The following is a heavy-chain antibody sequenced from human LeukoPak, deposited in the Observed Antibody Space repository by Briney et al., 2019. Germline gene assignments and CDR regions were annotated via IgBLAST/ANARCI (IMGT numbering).Heavy chain of an antibody. D-gene: IGHD6-13*01. CDR3: ARYLGSSWYYYFDY. CDR1: GGSISSSSYY. Sequence: SETLSXTCTVSGGSISSSSYYWGWVRQPPGKGVEWVGSIYYSVTTYYNPSLKSRVTISVDTSKTQFSLKLSSVTAADTAVYYCARYLGSSWYYYFDYWGQGTLVTVSP. J-gene: IGHJ4*02. V-gene: IGHV4-39*01. CDR2: IYYSVTT.